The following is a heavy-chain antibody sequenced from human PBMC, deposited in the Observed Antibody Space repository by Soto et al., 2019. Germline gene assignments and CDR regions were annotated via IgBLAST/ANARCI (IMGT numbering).Heavy chain of an antibody. V-gene: IGHV4-31*03. J-gene: IGHJ6*02. CDR3: ARDRSSSWVYYYYGMDV. CDR1: GGSISSGGYY. Sequence: SETLSLTCTVSGGSISSGGYYWSWIRQHPGKGLEWIGYIYYSGSTYYSPSLKSRVTISVDTSKNQFSLKLSSVTAADTAVYYCARDRSSSWVYYYYGMDVWGQGTTVTVSS. CDR2: IYYSGST. D-gene: IGHD6-13*01.